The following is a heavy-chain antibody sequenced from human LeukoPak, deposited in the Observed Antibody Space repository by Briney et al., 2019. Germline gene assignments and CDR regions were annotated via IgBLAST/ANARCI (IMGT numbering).Heavy chain of an antibody. CDR2: INQDGSEK. CDR1: GFTFSNYW. V-gene: IGHV3-7*03. J-gene: IGHJ4*02. D-gene: IGHD4-11*01. CDR3: ARTWMYSNYF. Sequence: GGSLRLSCAASGFTFSNYWMSWVRQAPGKGLEWVANINQDGSEKYYVDSVRGRFTISRDNAENSLYLQMNSLRAEDTAVYYCARTWMYSNYFRGQGALVTVSS.